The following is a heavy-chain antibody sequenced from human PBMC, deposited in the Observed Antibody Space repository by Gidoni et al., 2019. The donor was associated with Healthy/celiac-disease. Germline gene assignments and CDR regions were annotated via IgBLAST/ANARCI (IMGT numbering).Heavy chain of an antibody. CDR3: ASNRERYCSSTSCYRYYGMDV. V-gene: IGHV4-4*07. D-gene: IGHD2-2*02. CDR2: IYTSGST. Sequence: QVQLQESGPGLVKPSETLSLTCTVSGGSISSYSWSWIRQPAGKGLEWIGRIYTSGSTNYNPSLKSRVTMSVDTSKNQFSLKLSSVTAADTAVYYCASNRERYCSSTSCYRYYGMDVWGQGTTVTVSS. CDR1: GGSISSYS. J-gene: IGHJ6*02.